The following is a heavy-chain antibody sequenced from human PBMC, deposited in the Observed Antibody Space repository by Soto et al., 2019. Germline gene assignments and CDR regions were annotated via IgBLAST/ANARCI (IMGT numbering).Heavy chain of an antibody. J-gene: IGHJ6*02. D-gene: IGHD6-13*01. CDR1: GYSISSGYY. V-gene: IGHV4-38-2*01. CDR3: ARLAPIAAADGMDV. Sequence: LSLTCAVSGYSISSGYYWGWIRQSPGKGLEWIGSIYHSGSTYYNPSLKSRVIISVDTSKNQFSLKLSSVTAADTAVYYCARLAPIAAADGMDVWGQGTTVTVSS. CDR2: IYHSGST.